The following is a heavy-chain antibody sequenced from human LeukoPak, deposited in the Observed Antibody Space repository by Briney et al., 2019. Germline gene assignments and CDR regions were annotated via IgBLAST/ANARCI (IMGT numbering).Heavy chain of an antibody. V-gene: IGHV3-30-3*01. CDR2: ISYDGITK. D-gene: IGHD2-2*01. CDR1: GSTLNKYA. Sequence: GGSLRLSCAASGSTLNKYAMHWVRQAPGKGLEWVAIISYDGITKYYADSVKGRFTISRDNSKNTLYLQMNSLRAEDTAVYYCARDYNSPADYYFDYWGQGTLVTVSS. CDR3: ARDYNSPADYYFDY. J-gene: IGHJ4*02.